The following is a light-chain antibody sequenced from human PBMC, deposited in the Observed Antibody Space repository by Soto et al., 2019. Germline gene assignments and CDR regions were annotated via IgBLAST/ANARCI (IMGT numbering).Light chain of an antibody. Sequence: DIQMTQSPSTLSASVGDRVTITCRASQSINNWLAWYQQKPGKAPKLLIYKASNLDIGVPSRFSGSGSGTEFTLNISSLQPDDFAAYYCQHYDTYWTFGQGTKVDIK. J-gene: IGKJ1*01. CDR1: QSINNW. CDR2: KAS. V-gene: IGKV1-5*03. CDR3: QHYDTYWT.